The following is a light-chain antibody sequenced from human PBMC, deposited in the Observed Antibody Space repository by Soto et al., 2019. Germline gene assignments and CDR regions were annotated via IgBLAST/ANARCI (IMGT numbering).Light chain of an antibody. Sequence: EIVMTQSPATLSVSPGERATLSCRASQYMSNTLAWYQQRPGQAPRLLIYGVSTRATGIPARFSGSGSGTEFTLTISRLEPKALSMDSWHQYRSSPRTFGQGTKVDIK. J-gene: IGKJ1*01. V-gene: IGKV3-15*01. CDR3: HQYRSSPRT. CDR1: QYMSNT. CDR2: GVS.